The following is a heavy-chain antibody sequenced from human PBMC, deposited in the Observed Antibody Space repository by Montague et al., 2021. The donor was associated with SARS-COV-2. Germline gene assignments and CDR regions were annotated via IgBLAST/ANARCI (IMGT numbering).Heavy chain of an antibody. CDR1: GGSMNNYY. V-gene: IGHV4-59*01. D-gene: IGHD6-13*01. Sequence: SETLSLTCTVSGGSMNNYYWSWIRQPPGKGLEWIGNINYSGSTXXXPSXXXRVTLSKDTSKNQFSLRLTSVTAADTAMYFCARAPIYRSSWYAYFDYWGQGTLVTVSS. CDR2: INYSGST. CDR3: ARAPIYRSSWYAYFDY. J-gene: IGHJ4*02.